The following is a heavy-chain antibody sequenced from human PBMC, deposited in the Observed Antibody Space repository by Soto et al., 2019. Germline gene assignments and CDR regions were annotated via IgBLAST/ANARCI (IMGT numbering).Heavy chain of an antibody. CDR1: GFTFSSYA. D-gene: IGHD2-2*01. J-gene: IGHJ4*02. V-gene: IGHV3-23*01. CDR3: AKALGYCRDTSCFAFDF. Sequence: GGSLRLSCAASGFTFSSYAMNWVRQAPGKGLEWVSTMSGSGGYTYYADSVKGRFTISRDNSNSTLYLQMNSLKAEDTALYYCAKALGYCRDTSCFAFDFWGQGALVTVSS. CDR2: MSGSGGYT.